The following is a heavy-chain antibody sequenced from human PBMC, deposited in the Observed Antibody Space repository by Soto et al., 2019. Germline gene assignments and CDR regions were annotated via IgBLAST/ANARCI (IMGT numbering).Heavy chain of an antibody. CDR1: GGSISSSNW. Sequence: SETLSLTCAVSGGSISSSNWWSWVRQPPGKGLEWIGEIYRSGGTNYNPSLKSRVTISVDKSKNQFSLKLSSVTAADTAVYYCARGGADYYDSSGYSDAFDIWGQGTMVTVSS. CDR3: ARGGADYYDSSGYSDAFDI. D-gene: IGHD3-22*01. CDR2: IYRSGGT. V-gene: IGHV4-4*02. J-gene: IGHJ3*02.